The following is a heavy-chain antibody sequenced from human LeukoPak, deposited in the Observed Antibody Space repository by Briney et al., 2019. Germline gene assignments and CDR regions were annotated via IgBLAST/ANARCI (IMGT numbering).Heavy chain of an antibody. CDR3: ARQVGYYDSSGYYFDY. D-gene: IGHD3-22*01. CDR2: IYYSGST. J-gene: IGHJ4*02. CDR1: GGSISSSSYY. Sequence: SETLSLTCTVSGGSISSSSYYWGWIRQPPGKGLEWIGSIYYSGSTYYNPSLKSRVTISVDTSKNQFSLKLSSVTAADTAVYYCARQVGYYDSSGYYFDYWGQGTLATVSS. V-gene: IGHV4-39*01.